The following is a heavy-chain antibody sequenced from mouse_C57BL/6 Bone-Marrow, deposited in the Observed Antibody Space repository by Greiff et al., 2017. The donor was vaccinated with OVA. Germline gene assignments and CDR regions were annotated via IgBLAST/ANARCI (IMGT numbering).Heavy chain of an antibody. Sequence: VQLQQPGAELVKPGASVKLSCKASGYTFTSYWMQWVKQRPGQGLEWIGEIDPSDSYTNYNQKFKGKATLTVDTSSSTAYMQLSSLTSEDSAVYYCARKNYSNYVDWYFDVWGTGTTVTVSS. CDR2: IDPSDSYT. J-gene: IGHJ1*03. D-gene: IGHD2-5*01. CDR1: GYTFTSYW. V-gene: IGHV1-50*01. CDR3: ARKNYSNYVDWYFDV.